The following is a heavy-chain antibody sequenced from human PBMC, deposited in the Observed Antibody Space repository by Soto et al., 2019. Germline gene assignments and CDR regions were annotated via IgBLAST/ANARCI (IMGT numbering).Heavy chain of an antibody. Sequence: SETLSLTCAVYGGSFSGYYWTWIRQPPGTGLEWIGEINHSGSTNYNPSLKSRVTISVDTSKNQFSLKLSSVTAADTAVYYCARSYDSSAYNNWFDPWGQGTLVTVSS. D-gene: IGHD3-22*01. CDR2: INHSGST. J-gene: IGHJ5*02. V-gene: IGHV4-34*01. CDR1: GGSFSGYY. CDR3: ARSYDSSAYNNWFDP.